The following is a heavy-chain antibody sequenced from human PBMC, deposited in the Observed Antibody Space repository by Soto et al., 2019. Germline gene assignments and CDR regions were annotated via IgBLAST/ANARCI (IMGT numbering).Heavy chain of an antibody. CDR1: GGSISSSSYY. CDR2: IYYSGSP. V-gene: IGHV4-39*01. J-gene: IGHJ6*02. Sequence: PSDALSLTCTVSGGSISSSSYYWGWILLPPGKGRAWFGSIYYSGSPYSHPPLKRRVTISVDTSKNQFSLKLSSVTAADTAVYYCARRLYYDSSGFEGGGMDVWGQGTTVT. D-gene: IGHD3-22*01. CDR3: ARRLYYDSSGFEGGGMDV.